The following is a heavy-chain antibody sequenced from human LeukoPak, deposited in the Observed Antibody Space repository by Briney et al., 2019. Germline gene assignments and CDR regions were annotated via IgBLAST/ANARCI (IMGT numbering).Heavy chain of an antibody. CDR3: ARDALPYCSSTSCYTQDAFDI. CDR1: GGTFSSYA. Sequence: SVKVSCKASGGTFSSYAISWVRQAPGQGLEWMGGIIPIFGTANYAQKFQGRVTITTDESTSTAYMELSSLRSEDTAVYYCARDALPYCSSTSCYTQDAFDIWGQGTMVTVSS. D-gene: IGHD2-2*02. V-gene: IGHV1-69*05. J-gene: IGHJ3*02. CDR2: IIPIFGTA.